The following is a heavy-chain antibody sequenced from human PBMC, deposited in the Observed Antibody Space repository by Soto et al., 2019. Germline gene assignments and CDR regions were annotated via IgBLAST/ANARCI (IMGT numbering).Heavy chain of an antibody. CDR2: IYYSGST. Sequence: PSETLSLTCTVSGGSISSGGYYWSWIRQHPGKGLEWIGYIYYSGSTNYNPSLKSRVTISVDTSKNQFSLKLSSVTAADTAVYYCARDSLGLFWSQNSPGAFDIWGQGTMVTVSS. D-gene: IGHD3-3*01. CDR1: GGSISSGGYY. V-gene: IGHV4-61*08. J-gene: IGHJ3*02. CDR3: ARDSLGLFWSQNSPGAFDI.